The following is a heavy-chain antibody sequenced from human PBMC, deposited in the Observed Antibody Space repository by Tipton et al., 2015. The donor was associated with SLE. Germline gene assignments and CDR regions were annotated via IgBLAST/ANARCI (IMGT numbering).Heavy chain of an antibody. CDR2: ISWNSGST. D-gene: IGHD1-1*01. CDR3: AKDLHWYGMDV. J-gene: IGHJ6*02. V-gene: IGHV3-9*01. CDR1: GFTFDDYA. Sequence: RSLRLSCTASGFTFDDYAMYWVRQAPGKGLEWVSGISWNSGSTNYADSAKGRFTVSRDTSKNTVYLQMKRLTTEDTAIYYCAKDLHWYGMDVWGLGTTVTVSS.